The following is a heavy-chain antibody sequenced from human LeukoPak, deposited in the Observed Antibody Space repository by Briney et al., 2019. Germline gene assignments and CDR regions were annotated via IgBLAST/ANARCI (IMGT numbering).Heavy chain of an antibody. CDR1: GGTVSSNSVA. CDR3: AREESRTFDY. Sequence: SQTLSLTCVISGGTVSSNSVAWNWIRQSPSRGLEWLGRTYYRSNWVNEYAASVKSRMSIDPDTSKNQFSLQLYSVTPEDTAVYYCAREESRTFDYWGQGTLVTVSS. CDR2: TYYRSNWVN. J-gene: IGHJ4*02. V-gene: IGHV6-1*01.